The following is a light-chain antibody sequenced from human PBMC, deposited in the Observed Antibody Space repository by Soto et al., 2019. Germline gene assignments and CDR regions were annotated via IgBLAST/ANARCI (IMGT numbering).Light chain of an antibody. CDR1: QSISNY. V-gene: IGKV1-39*01. Sequence: DIQMTQSPSSLSASVGDRVTITCRASQSISNYLNWYQQRPGKAPKLLIYSASTLQSGVPSRFSGSGSGTDFTLTISSLQPEDFATYFCQQGYITPLTFGPGTKVDIK. J-gene: IGKJ3*01. CDR3: QQGYITPLT. CDR2: SAS.